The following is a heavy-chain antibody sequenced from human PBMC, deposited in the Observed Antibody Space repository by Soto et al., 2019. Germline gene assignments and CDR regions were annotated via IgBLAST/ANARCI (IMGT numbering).Heavy chain of an antibody. CDR2: ISWNSGTI. V-gene: IGHV3-9*01. D-gene: IGHD4-4*01. Sequence: EVQLVESGGGLVQPGRSLRLSCAASGFTFNDYAMHWVRQAPGKGLEWVSGISWNSGTIGYADSVKGRFTVSRDNAKNSLYLQMKGLRAEDTALYVCANAQYSAFDNSGDNWFDPWGQGTLVTVSS. J-gene: IGHJ5*02. CDR1: GFTFNDYA. CDR3: ANAQYSAFDNSGDNWFDP.